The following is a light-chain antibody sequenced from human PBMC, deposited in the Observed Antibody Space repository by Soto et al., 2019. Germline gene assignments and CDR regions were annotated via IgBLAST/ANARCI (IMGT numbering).Light chain of an antibody. CDR3: QQYNSYSRT. J-gene: IGKJ1*01. CDR1: QSVSSY. Sequence: IVLTQSPATLSLSPRERATLSCRASQSVSSYLAWYQQKPGQAPRLLIYDASNRATGIPARFSGSGSGTEFTLTISSLQPDDFATYYCQQYNSYSRTFGQGTKVDIK. V-gene: IGKV3-11*01. CDR2: DAS.